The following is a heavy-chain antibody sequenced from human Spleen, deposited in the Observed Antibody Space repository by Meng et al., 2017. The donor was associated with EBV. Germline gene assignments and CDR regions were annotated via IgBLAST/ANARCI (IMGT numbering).Heavy chain of an antibody. CDR3: ARDAIGFFDY. V-gene: IGHV7-4-1*02. D-gene: IGHD2/OR15-2a*01. CDR2: INTNTGDP. Sequence: QGEPVPSGADVKEPGASVKVSCNTSGYAFPAYYLHWLRQAPGQGLEWMGWINTNTGDPTYAQGFTGRFVFSLDTSVSTAYLQISSLKAEDTAVYYCARDAIGFFDYWGQGTLVTVSS. CDR1: GYAFPAYY. J-gene: IGHJ4*02.